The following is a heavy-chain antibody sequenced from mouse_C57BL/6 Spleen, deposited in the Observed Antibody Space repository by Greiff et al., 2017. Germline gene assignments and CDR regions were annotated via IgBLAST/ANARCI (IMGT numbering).Heavy chain of an antibody. CDR3: ARAGTYYFDY. J-gene: IGHJ2*01. D-gene: IGHD4-1*01. CDR1: GFNIKDYY. CDR2: IDPEDGET. Sequence: EVKLQESGAELVKPGASVKLSCTASGFNIKDYYMHWVKQRTEQGLEWIGRIDPEDGETKYDPKFQGKATITADTSSNTAYLQLSSLTSEDTAVYYCARAGTYYFDYWGQGTTLTVSS. V-gene: IGHV14-2*01.